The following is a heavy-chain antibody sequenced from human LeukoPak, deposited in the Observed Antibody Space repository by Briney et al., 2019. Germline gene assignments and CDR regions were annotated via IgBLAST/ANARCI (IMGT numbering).Heavy chain of an antibody. CDR2: ISGSGGST. CDR1: GFTFSSYA. CDR3: AKYGDYGQGPYYFDY. Sequence: PGGSLRLSCAASGFTFSSYAMSWVRQAPGKGLEWVSAISGSGGSTCYADSVKGRFTISRDNSKNTLYLQMNSLRAEDTAVYYCAKYGDYGQGPYYFDYWGQGTLVTVSS. J-gene: IGHJ4*02. D-gene: IGHD4-17*01. V-gene: IGHV3-23*01.